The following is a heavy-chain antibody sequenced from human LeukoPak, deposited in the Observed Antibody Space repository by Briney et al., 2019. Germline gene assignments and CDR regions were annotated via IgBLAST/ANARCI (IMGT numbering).Heavy chain of an antibody. CDR3: ARGRMATGTFDY. CDR1: GYIFTSYQ. V-gene: IGHV1-46*01. CDR2: INPGVSTT. Sequence: ASVKVSCKASGYIFTSYQMQWVRQAPGQGLEWMGIINPGVSTTSYAQKFQGRVTMTRNTSISTAYMELSSLRSEDTAVYYCARGRMATGTFDYWGQGTLVTVSS. D-gene: IGHD5-24*01. J-gene: IGHJ4*02.